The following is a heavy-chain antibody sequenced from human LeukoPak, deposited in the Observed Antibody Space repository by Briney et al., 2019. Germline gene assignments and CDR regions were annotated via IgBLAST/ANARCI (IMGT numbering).Heavy chain of an antibody. V-gene: IGHV3-7*01. J-gene: IGHJ4*02. D-gene: IGHD2-15*01. CDR3: ARGYCSGGVCYSIYFDY. CDR2: IKQDGSKK. Sequence: PGGSLRLSCAASGFIISTYWMSWVRQAPGKGLEWVANIKQDGSKKYYVDSVKGRFTMSRDNAKNSLYLQMSSLRAEDTAVYYCARGYCSGGVCYSIYFDYWGQGTLVTVSS. CDR1: GFIISTYW.